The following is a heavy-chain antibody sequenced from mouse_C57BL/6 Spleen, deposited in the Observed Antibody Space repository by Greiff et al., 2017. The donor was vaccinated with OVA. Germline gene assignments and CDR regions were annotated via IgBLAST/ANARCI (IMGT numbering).Heavy chain of an antibody. CDR1: GYTFTSYW. CDR2: IDPSDSYT. Sequence: QVQLQQPGAELVMPGASVKLSCKASGYTFTSYWMHWVKQRPGQGLEWIGEIDPSDSYTNYTQKFKGKSTLTVDKSSSTAYMQLSSLTSEDSAVYYCARRGITDLYWYFDVWGTGTTVTVSS. V-gene: IGHV1-69*01. J-gene: IGHJ1*03. D-gene: IGHD2-4*01. CDR3: ARRGITDLYWYFDV.